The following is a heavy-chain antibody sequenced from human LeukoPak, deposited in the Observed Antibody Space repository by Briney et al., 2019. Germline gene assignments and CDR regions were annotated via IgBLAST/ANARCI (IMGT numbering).Heavy chain of an antibody. CDR2: IKGDGSHT. J-gene: IGHJ5*01. CDR1: GLTFSNYW. V-gene: IGHV3-74*01. D-gene: IGHD3-9*01. Sequence: GGSLRLSCAASGLTFSNYWMHWVRQAPGKGLVWVSRIKGDGSHTIYADSVKGRFTISRDNAKNTLYLQMKSLRAEDTAVYYCVRDWDHFDFDSWGQGTLVTVSS. CDR3: VRDWDHFDFDS.